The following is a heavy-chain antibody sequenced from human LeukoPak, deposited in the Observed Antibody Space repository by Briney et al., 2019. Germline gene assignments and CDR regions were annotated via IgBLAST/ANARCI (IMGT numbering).Heavy chain of an antibody. CDR2: ISSSSRYI. CDR3: AKDSGEYCTNGVCYIDY. Sequence: GGSLRLSCAASGFTFSSYSMNWVRQAPGKGLEWVSSISSSSRYIYYADSMKGRFTISRDNAKNSLFLQMNSLRAEDTAVYYCAKDSGEYCTNGVCYIDYWGQGTLVTVSS. D-gene: IGHD2-8*01. V-gene: IGHV3-21*01. CDR1: GFTFSSYS. J-gene: IGHJ4*02.